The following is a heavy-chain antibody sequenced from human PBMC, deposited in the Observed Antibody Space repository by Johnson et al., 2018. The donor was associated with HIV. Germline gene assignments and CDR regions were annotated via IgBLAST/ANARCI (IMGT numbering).Heavy chain of an antibody. CDR2: ISYDGSNK. J-gene: IGHJ3*01. CDR1: GFTFSSYA. D-gene: IGHD1-14*01. CDR3: AKGGTRYTSGDGFDV. Sequence: QVQLVESGGGVVRPGGSLRLSCAASGFTFSSYAMHWVRQAPGKGLEWVAVISYDGSNKYYADSVKGRFTISRDNSKNTLYLQMNSLRTEDTAVYYCAKGGTRYTSGDGFDVWGQGTMVTVSS. V-gene: IGHV3-30-3*01.